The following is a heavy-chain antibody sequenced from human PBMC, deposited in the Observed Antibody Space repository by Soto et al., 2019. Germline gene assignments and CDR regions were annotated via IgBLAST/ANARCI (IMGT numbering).Heavy chain of an antibody. J-gene: IGHJ2*01. V-gene: IGHV4-30-2*01. CDR2: IYHSGST. Sequence: QLQLQESGSGLVKPSQTLSLTCAVSGGSISSGGYSWSWIRQPPGKGLEWIGYIYHSGSTYYNPSLKSRVTISVDRSKNQFSLKLSSVTAADTAVYYCAIARSATAIPDWYFDLWGRGTLVTVSS. CDR3: AIARSATAIPDWYFDL. CDR1: GGSISSGGYS. D-gene: IGHD2-2*02.